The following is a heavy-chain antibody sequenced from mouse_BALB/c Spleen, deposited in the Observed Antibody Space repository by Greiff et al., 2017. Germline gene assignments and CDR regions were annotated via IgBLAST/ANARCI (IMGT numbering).Heavy chain of an antibody. J-gene: IGHJ4*01. CDR3: TRVGFYAMDY. CDR1: GFTFSNYW. V-gene: IGHV6-6*02. CDR2: IRLKSNNYAT. Sequence: EVKVVESGGGLVQPGGSMKLSCVASGFTFSNYWMNWVRQSPEKGLEWVAEIRLKSNNYATHYAESVKGRFTISRDDSKSSVYLQMNNLRAEDTGIYYCTRVGFYAMDYWGQGTSVTVSS. D-gene: IGHD1-2*01.